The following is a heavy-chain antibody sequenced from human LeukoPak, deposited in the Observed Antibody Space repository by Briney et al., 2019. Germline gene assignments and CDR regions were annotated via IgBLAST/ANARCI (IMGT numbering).Heavy chain of an antibody. CDR1: GFTFSTYD. D-gene: IGHD3-22*01. V-gene: IGHV3-33*01. Sequence: QAGGSLRLSCIVSGFTFSTYDMHWVRQAPGKGLEWVAVIWSDGSNKYYTDSVKGRFTISRDNPKNTLYLQMNSLRAEDTAVYYCARSDYYDSSGYYPNFDYWGQGTLVTVSS. CDR3: ARSDYYDSSGYYPNFDY. J-gene: IGHJ4*02. CDR2: IWSDGSNK.